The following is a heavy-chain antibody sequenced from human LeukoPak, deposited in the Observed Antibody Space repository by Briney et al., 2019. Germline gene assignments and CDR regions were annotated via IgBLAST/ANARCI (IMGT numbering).Heavy chain of an antibody. V-gene: IGHV3-30*02. CDR2: IRYDGSNK. D-gene: IGHD2-15*01. CDR1: GFTFSSHG. CDR3: AKDYCSGGSCYSDY. J-gene: IGHJ4*02. Sequence: PGGSLRLSCAASGFTFSSHGMHWVRQAPGKGLEWVAFIRYDGSNKYYADSVKGRFTISRDNSKNTLYLQMNSLRAEDTAVYYCAKDYCSGGSCYSDYWGQGTLVTVSS.